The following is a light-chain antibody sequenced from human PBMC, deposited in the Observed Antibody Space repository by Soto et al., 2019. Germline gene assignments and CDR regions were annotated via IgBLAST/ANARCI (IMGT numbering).Light chain of an antibody. CDR2: DVS. J-gene: IGLJ1*01. CDR1: SSDVGRYDS. Sequence: QSALTQPRSVSGSPGQSVTISCTGTSSDVGRYDSASWYQQHPGKAPKLIIYDVSERPSGVPDRFSGSKFGNTASLTTSGLQAEEEGAYSCRSSSDSHTLVFGTGTKVTVL. V-gene: IGLV2-11*02. CDR3: RSSSDSHTLV.